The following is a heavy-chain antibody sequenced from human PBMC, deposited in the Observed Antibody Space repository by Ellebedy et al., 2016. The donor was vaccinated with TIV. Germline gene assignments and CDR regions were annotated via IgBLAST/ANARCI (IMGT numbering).Heavy chain of an antibody. CDR1: GCSISTYF. D-gene: IGHD1-26*01. J-gene: IGHJ4*02. CDR2: SFSSGSA. Sequence: MPSETLSLTCTVSGCSISTYFWSWIRQPPGKGLEWIGYSFSSGSAKYSPSLKSRVTISLDTSKNQFSLRLSSVTAADTAVYYCASRASGRSDLGRVVYFDYWGQGTLVTVSS. CDR3: ASRASGRSDLGRVVYFDY. V-gene: IGHV4-59*08.